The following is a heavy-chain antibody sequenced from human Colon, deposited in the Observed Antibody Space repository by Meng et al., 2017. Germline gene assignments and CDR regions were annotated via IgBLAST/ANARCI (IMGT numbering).Heavy chain of an antibody. Sequence: EVLLLGSGGGLVQPGGSLRLSCAASGFTVSSNYMSWVRQAPGKGLEWVSVIYSGGSTYYADSVKGRFTISRDNSKNTLYLQMNSLRAEDTAVYYCARELMLTFDPWGQGTLVTVSS. CDR1: GFTVSSNY. J-gene: IGHJ5*02. D-gene: IGHD3-16*01. CDR2: IYSGGST. V-gene: IGHV3-66*02. CDR3: ARELMLTFDP.